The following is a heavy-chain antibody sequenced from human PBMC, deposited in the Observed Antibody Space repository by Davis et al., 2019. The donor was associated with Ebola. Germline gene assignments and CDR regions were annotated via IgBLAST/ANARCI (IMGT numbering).Heavy chain of an antibody. V-gene: IGHV3-33*08. CDR2: IWYDGSNK. Sequence: GESLKISCAASGFTFSNAWMSWVRPAPGKGLEWVAVIWYDGSNKYYADSVKGRFTISRDNSKNTLYLQMNSLRAEDTAVYYCARNGVGATLFDYWGQGTLVTVSS. CDR3: ARNGVGATLFDY. J-gene: IGHJ4*02. D-gene: IGHD1-26*01. CDR1: GFTFSNAW.